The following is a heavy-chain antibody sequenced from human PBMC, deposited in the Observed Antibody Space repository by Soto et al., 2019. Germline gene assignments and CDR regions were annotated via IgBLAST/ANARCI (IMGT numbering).Heavy chain of an antibody. CDR3: AVVDSTGNWFDP. CDR2: MYYSGTT. V-gene: IGHV4-39*01. CDR1: GFYISSSDFY. D-gene: IGHD6-25*01. J-gene: IGHJ5*02. Sequence: SETLSLTCPFSGFYISSSDFYWGWLRQTPGKGLEFIGSMYYSGTTYYNPSLKSRVTISVDTSKNQFTLKLISVTAADTAVYYCAVVDSTGNWFDPWGEGALVTVSS.